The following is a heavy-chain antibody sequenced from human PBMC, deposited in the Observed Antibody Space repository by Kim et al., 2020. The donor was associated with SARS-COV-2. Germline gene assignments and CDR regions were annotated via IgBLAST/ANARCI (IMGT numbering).Heavy chain of an antibody. Sequence: ASVKVSCKASGYTFTSYAMHWVRQAPGQRLEWMGWINAGNGNTKYSQKFQGRVTITRDTSASTAYMELSSLRSEDTAVYYCARVGYLTGSSWYNVYFDYWGQGTLVTVSS. D-gene: IGHD6-13*01. J-gene: IGHJ4*02. CDR3: ARVGYLTGSSWYNVYFDY. V-gene: IGHV1-3*01. CDR2: INAGNGNT. CDR1: GYTFTSYA.